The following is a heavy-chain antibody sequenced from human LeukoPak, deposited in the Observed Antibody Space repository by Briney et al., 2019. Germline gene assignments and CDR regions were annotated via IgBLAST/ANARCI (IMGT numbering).Heavy chain of an antibody. CDR3: ARGYSYGSV. Sequence: SETLSLTCTVSGGSINSYYWSWFRQPPGKRLEWIGYIFYSGSTNYNPSLKSRVTISVDTSKNQFSLNLSSVTAADTAVYYCARGYSYGSVWGQGTLVTVSS. D-gene: IGHD5-18*01. CDR2: IFYSGST. CDR1: GGSINSYY. V-gene: IGHV4-59*01. J-gene: IGHJ4*02.